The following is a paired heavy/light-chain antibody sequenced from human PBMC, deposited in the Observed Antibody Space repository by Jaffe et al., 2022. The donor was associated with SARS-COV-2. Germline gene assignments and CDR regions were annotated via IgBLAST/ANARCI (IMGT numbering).Heavy chain of an antibody. CDR1: GGSIRSHF. D-gene: IGHD5-18*01. J-gene: IGHJ6*02. CDR2: IYDSGST. Sequence: QVQLQESGPGLVKPSETLSLTCTVSGGSIRSHFWTWIRQPPGKGLEFIGYIYDSGSTTYNPSLKSRVTISVDTSKNQFSLRVRSVTAADTAVYFCARGGYIKIDTMDVWGQGTTVTVSS. V-gene: IGHV4-59*11. CDR3: ARGGYIKIDTMDV.
Light chain of an antibody. CDR2: RNN. V-gene: IGLV1-47*01. J-gene: IGLJ2*01. Sequence: QSVLTQPPSASGTPGQRVTISCSGSSSNIERNYVYWYQQLPGTAPKLLISRNNQRPSGVPDRFSGSKSGTSASLAISGLRSEDEVDYYCATWDDSLSIPVFGGGTKLTVL. CDR3: ATWDDSLSIPV. CDR1: SSNIERNY.